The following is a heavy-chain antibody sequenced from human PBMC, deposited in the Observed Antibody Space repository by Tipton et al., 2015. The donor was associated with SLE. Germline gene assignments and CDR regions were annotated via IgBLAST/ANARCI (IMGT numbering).Heavy chain of an antibody. J-gene: IGHJ4*02. CDR1: GGSISSSNW. Sequence: TLSLTCAVSGGSISSSNWWSWVRQPPGKGLEWIGEIYHSGSTNYNPSLKSRVTISVDKSKNQFSLKLSSVTAADRATYYCARQLGYGDPFAFDYWSQGTLVTVSS. CDR2: IYHSGST. D-gene: IGHD4-17*01. V-gene: IGHV4-4*02. CDR3: ARQLGYGDPFAFDY.